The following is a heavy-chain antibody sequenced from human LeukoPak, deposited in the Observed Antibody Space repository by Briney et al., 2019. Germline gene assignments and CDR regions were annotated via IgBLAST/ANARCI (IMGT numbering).Heavy chain of an antibody. CDR3: ARLPAKLYTGCFDY. D-gene: IGHD2-2*01. V-gene: IGHV4-39*01. CDR1: GGSISSSSYY. Sequence: SETLSLTCTVSGGSISSSSYYWGWIRQPPGKGLEWIGSIYYSGRTYYNPSLKSRVTISVDTSKNQFSLKLSSVTAADTAVYYCARLPAKLYTGCFDYWGQRTLVTVSS. J-gene: IGHJ4*02. CDR2: IYYSGRT.